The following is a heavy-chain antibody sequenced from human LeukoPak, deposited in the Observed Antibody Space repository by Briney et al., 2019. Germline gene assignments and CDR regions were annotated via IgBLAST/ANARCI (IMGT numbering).Heavy chain of an antibody. CDR3: AKPRTPDYYDSSGHFDY. V-gene: IGHV3-23*01. J-gene: IGHJ4*02. CDR1: GFIFSSYA. D-gene: IGHD3-22*01. CDR2: ISGSGGST. Sequence: GGSLRLSCAASGFIFSSYAMSWVRQAPGKGLEWVSAISGSGGSTYYADSVKGRFTISRDNSKNTLYLQMNSLRAEDTAVYYCAKPRTPDYYDSSGHFDYWGQGTLVTVSS.